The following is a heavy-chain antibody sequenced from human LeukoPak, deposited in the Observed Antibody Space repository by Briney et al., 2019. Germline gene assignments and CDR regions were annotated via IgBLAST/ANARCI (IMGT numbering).Heavy chain of an antibody. CDR2: IYTSGSS. CDR1: GDSISSTSYY. Sequence: SETLSLTCTVSGDSISSTSYYWSWIRQPAGKGLEWIGRIYTSGSSDYNPSLKSRVTISVDTSKDHFSLKLSSVTAADTAVYYCARGYSGYGTRFDPWGQGTLVTVSS. CDR3: ARGYSGYGTRFDP. V-gene: IGHV4-61*02. J-gene: IGHJ5*02. D-gene: IGHD5-12*01.